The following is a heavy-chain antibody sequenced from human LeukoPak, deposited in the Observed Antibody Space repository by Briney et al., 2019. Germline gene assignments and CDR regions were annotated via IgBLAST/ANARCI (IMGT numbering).Heavy chain of an antibody. CDR3: ATGGKFDFWSGYHIDN. J-gene: IGHJ4*02. V-gene: IGHV3-30*04. CDR1: GFTFSSNA. Sequence: PGRSLGLSCEVSGFTFSSNAMHWVRQAPGKGLEWVAVISYDGSNKNFADSVKGRFTVSRDNSKHTLYLHMNSLRSDDTAMYYCATGGKFDFWSGYHIDNWGQGTLVTVSS. D-gene: IGHD3-3*01. CDR2: ISYDGSNK.